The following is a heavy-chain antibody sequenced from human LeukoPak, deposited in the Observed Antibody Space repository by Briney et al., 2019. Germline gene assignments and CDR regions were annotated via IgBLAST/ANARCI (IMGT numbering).Heavy chain of an antibody. D-gene: IGHD2-15*01. V-gene: IGHV4-4*07. CDR1: GGSISSHY. CDR2: IYTSGST. J-gene: IGHJ4*02. Sequence: SETLSLTCTVSGGSISSHYWSWIRQPAGKGLEWIGRIYTSGSTNYNPSLKSRLTMSVDTSKNQFSLNLTSVTAADTAVYYCARGDKPGQGFDYWGQGTLVTVSS. CDR3: ARGDKPGQGFDY.